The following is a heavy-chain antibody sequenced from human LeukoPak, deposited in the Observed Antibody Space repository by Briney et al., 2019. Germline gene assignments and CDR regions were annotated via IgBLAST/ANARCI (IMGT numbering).Heavy chain of an antibody. J-gene: IGHJ4*02. CDR1: GFTVSSNY. CDR2: IYSGGST. D-gene: IGHD2-21*02. Sequence: GGSLRLSCAASGFTVSSNYMSWVRQAPGKELEWVSVIYSGGSTYYADSVKGRFTISRDNSKNTLYLQMNSLRAEDTAVYYCARATAIDYFDYWGQGTLVTVSS. V-gene: IGHV3-53*01. CDR3: ARATAIDYFDY.